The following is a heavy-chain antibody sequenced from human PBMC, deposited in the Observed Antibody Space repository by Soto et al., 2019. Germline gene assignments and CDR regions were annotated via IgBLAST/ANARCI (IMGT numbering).Heavy chain of an antibody. CDR1: GYNFGNNW. Sequence: PGESLKISCRGSGYNFGNNWIAWVRQMPGKGLEWMGIIDPSDSDTKYSPSFQGQVTISVDKSISTAYLQWSSLKASDTAMYYCMRRHSLFSGSVPDQIDYWGQGTLVTVSS. D-gene: IGHD6-25*01. V-gene: IGHV5-51*01. CDR3: MRRHSLFSGSVPDQIDY. J-gene: IGHJ4*02. CDR2: IDPSDSDT.